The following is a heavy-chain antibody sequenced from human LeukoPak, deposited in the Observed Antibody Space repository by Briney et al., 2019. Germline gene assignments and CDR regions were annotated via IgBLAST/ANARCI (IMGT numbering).Heavy chain of an antibody. CDR1: GGSISNTFYY. J-gene: IGHJ6*03. CDR2: ISSSSSTI. V-gene: IGHV3-11*04. CDR3: ARGRTDENYHYYYYMDV. D-gene: IGHD1-14*01. Sequence: LSLTCTVSGGSISNTFYYWGWIRQPPGKGLEWVSYISSSSSTIYYADSVKGRFTISRDNAKNSLYLQMNSLRAEDTAVYYCARGRTDENYHYYYYMDVWGRGTTVTVSS.